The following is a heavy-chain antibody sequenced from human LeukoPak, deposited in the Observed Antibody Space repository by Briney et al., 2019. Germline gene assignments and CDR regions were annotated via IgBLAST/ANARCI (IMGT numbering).Heavy chain of an antibody. Sequence: SETLSLTCAVSGGSISSGGYSWSWIRQPPGKGLEWIGYIYHSGSTYYNPSLKSRVTISVDRSKNQFSLKLSSVTAADTAVYYCARMYSSVIDYWGQGTLVTVSS. CDR3: ARMYSSVIDY. J-gene: IGHJ4*02. CDR2: IYHSGST. D-gene: IGHD5-18*01. V-gene: IGHV4-30-2*01. CDR1: GGSISSGGYS.